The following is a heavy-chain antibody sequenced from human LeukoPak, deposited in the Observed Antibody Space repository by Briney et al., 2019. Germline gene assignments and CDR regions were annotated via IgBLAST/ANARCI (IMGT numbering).Heavy chain of an antibody. Sequence: ASVKVSCKASGYTFSGYYMHLVRQAPGQGLEWMGWINPKSGGTNYAQKFQGRVTMTRDTSISTAYMELSRLRFDDTAVYYCASGSSFDSSGRGFDYWGQGTLVTVSS. CDR1: GYTFSGYY. CDR2: INPKSGGT. D-gene: IGHD3-22*01. CDR3: ASGSSFDSSGRGFDY. J-gene: IGHJ4*02. V-gene: IGHV1-2*02.